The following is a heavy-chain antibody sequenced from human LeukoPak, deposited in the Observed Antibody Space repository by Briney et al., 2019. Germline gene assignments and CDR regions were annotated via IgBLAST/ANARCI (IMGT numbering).Heavy chain of an antibody. CDR3: ARPYSYYMDV. CDR2: IHHSGNT. J-gene: IGHJ6*03. CDR1: GGSVSNDNW. V-gene: IGHV4-4*02. Sequence: SETLSLTCGVSGGSVSNDNWWGWVRQTPDKGLEWIGEIHHSGNTNYNPSLKSRVTISVDKSNNQISLELTSVTAADTAVYYCARPYSYYMDVWGTGTTVTVSS.